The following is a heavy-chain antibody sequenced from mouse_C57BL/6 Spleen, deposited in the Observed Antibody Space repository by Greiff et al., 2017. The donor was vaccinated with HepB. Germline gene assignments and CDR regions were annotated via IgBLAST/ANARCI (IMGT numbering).Heavy chain of an antibody. CDR1: GYAFTNYL. Sequence: QVQLQQSGAELVRPGTSVKVSCKASGYAFTNYLIEWVKQRPGQGLGWIGVINPGSGGTNYNEKFKGKATLTADKSSSTAYMQLSSLTSEDSAVYFCARRTTVVDDYAMDYWGRGTSVTVSS. D-gene: IGHD1-1*01. CDR2: INPGSGGT. CDR3: ARRTTVVDDYAMDY. J-gene: IGHJ4*01. V-gene: IGHV1-54*01.